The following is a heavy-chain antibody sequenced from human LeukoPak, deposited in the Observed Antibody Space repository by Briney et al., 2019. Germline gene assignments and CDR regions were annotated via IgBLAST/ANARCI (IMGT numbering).Heavy chain of an antibody. CDR1: SGSISSSSYY. Sequence: SETLSLTCTVSSGSISSSSYYWGWIRQPPGKGLEWIGSIYYSGSTYYNPSLKSRVTISVDTSKNQFSLKLSSVTAADTAVYYCARHMEVITWVDHWGQGTLVTVSS. CDR3: ARHMEVITWVDH. J-gene: IGHJ4*02. CDR2: IYYSGST. D-gene: IGHD7-27*01. V-gene: IGHV4-39*01.